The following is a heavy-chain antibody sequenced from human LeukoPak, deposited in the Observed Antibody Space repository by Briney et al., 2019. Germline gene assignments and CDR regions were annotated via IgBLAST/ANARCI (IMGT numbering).Heavy chain of an antibody. D-gene: IGHD1-26*01. J-gene: IGHJ3*02. CDR1: GFTVSSNY. CDR2: IYSGGST. Sequence: GGSLRLSCAASGFTVSSNYMSWVRQAPGKGLEWVSVIYSGGSTYYADSVKGRFTISRDNSKNTLYLQMNSLRAEDTAVYYCARPQWKLQSLNAFDIWGQGTMVTVSS. CDR3: ARPQWKLQSLNAFDI. V-gene: IGHV3-66*04.